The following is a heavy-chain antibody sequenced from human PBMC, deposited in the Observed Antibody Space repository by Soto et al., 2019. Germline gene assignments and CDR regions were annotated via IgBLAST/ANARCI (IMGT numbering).Heavy chain of an antibody. J-gene: IGHJ6*03. V-gene: IGHV6-1*01. CDR1: GGSGSCNSAC. Sequence: SQTRSVTCDISGGSGSCNSACWNWIRQTPSRGLEWLGRTYYKSKWYYTYAASVKSRITVSPDTSKNQFSLQLTSVTPEDTAVYYCARGSWDDVSGHYYMDVWDKGTTVTVSS. CDR3: ARGSWDDVSGHYYMDV. CDR2: TYYKSKWYY. D-gene: IGHD1-1*01.